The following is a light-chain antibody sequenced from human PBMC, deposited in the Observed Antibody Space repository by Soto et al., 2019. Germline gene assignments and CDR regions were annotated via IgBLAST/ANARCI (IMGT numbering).Light chain of an antibody. Sequence: QSALTQPASVSGSPGQSITISCTGTSSDVGGYNYVSWYQHHPAKAPKLMIFEVRNRPSGVSYRFSGSKSGNTAYLTISGLQAEDEADYYCSSYASSTTVVFGGGTKLTVL. V-gene: IGLV2-14*01. J-gene: IGLJ2*01. CDR1: SSDVGGYNY. CDR2: EVR. CDR3: SSYASSTTVV.